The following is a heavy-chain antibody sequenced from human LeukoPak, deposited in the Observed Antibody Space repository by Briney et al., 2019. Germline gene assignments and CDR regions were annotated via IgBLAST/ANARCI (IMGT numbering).Heavy chain of an antibody. J-gene: IGHJ4*02. CDR1: GGSISSSSCY. CDR2: IYYSGST. Sequence: PSETLSLTCTVSGGSISSSSCYWGWIRQPPGKGLEWIGSIYYSGSTYYNPSLKSRVTISVDTSRNQFSLKLSSVTAADTAVYYCARIGVQQLVCDYWGQGTLVTVSS. V-gene: IGHV4-39*01. D-gene: IGHD6-13*01. CDR3: ARIGVQQLVCDY.